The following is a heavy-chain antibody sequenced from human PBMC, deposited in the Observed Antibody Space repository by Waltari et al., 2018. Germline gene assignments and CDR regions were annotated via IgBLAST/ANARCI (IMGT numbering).Heavy chain of an antibody. CDR2: INPNSGGT. CDR1: GYTISGYA. J-gene: IGHJ4*02. CDR3: AREEERGTLY. D-gene: IGHD1-7*01. V-gene: IGHV1-2*02. Sequence: VQLVQAGAEGKKPGAAVAVSCQDAGYTISGYAIHWVRQAPGQGLEWMGWINPNSGGTNYAQKFQGRVTMTRDTSISTAYMELSRLRSDDTAVYYCAREEERGTLYWGQGTLVTVSS.